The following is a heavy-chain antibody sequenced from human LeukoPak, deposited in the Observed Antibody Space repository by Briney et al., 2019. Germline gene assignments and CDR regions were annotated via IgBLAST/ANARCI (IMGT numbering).Heavy chain of an antibody. Sequence: PGGSLRLSCAASGFSFSSYEWNWVRQAPGKGLEWVSYIDTSGGTTFYADSVKGRFTTSRDNAQNSLFLQMSSLGAEDTAFYYCARETLGCGGDCLDCWGQGARVTVSS. V-gene: IGHV3-48*03. CDR1: GFSFSSYE. J-gene: IGHJ4*02. D-gene: IGHD2-21*01. CDR3: ARETLGCGGDCLDC. CDR2: IDTSGGTT.